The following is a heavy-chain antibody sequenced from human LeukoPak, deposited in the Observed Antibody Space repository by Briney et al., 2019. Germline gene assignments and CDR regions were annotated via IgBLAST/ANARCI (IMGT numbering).Heavy chain of an antibody. V-gene: IGHV5-51*01. CDR1: GYSFTSYW. D-gene: IGHD1-26*01. CDR2: IYPGDSDT. CDR3: ARHGRDQGEVGALAFDI. Sequence: PGESLKISCKGSGYSFTSYWIGWVRQMPGKGLEWMGIIYPGDSDTRYSPSFQGQVTISADKSISTAYLQWSSLKASDTAMYYCARHGRDQGEVGALAFDIWGQGTMVTVSS. J-gene: IGHJ3*02.